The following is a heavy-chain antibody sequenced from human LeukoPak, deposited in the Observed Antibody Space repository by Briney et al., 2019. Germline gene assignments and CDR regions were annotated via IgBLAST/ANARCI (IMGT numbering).Heavy chain of an antibody. Sequence: PSETLSLTCTVSGGSISSSSYYWGWIRQPPGKGLEWIGSLYYSGSTYYNPSLRSRVTISVDTSKNQFSLKLSSVTAADTAVYYCARHYGDYQLRPDFDYWGQGTLVTVSS. CDR2: LYYSGST. V-gene: IGHV4-39*01. J-gene: IGHJ4*02. CDR3: ARHYGDYQLRPDFDY. D-gene: IGHD4-17*01. CDR1: GGSISSSSYY.